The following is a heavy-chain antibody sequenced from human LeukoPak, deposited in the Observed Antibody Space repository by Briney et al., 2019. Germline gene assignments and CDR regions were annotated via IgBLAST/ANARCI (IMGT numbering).Heavy chain of an antibody. CDR1: GCSISSYY. CDR2: IYYSGST. CDR3: ARGRRTRDGYNYSDAFDI. V-gene: IGHV4-59*08. Sequence: SATLSLTGTVSGCSISSYYWIWIRQPPGKGLEWIGYIYYSGSTNYNPSLKSRVTISVDTSKNQFSLKLSSVTAADTAVYYCARGRRTRDGYNYSDAFDIWGQGTMVTVSS. D-gene: IGHD5-24*01. J-gene: IGHJ3*02.